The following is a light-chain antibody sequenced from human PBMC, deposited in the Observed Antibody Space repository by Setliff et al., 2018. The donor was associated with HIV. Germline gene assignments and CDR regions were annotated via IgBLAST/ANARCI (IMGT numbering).Light chain of an antibody. CDR1: SSNIGNSY. CDR3: GTWDSSLSAGV. V-gene: IGLV1-51*01. J-gene: IGLJ2*01. Sequence: QSVLTQPPSVSAAPGQKVTISCSGSSSNIGNSYVSWYQQLPGTAPKLLIYDNNKRPSGIPDRFSGSKSGTSATLGITGLQTGDEADYYCGTWDSSLSAGVVGGGTK. CDR2: DNN.